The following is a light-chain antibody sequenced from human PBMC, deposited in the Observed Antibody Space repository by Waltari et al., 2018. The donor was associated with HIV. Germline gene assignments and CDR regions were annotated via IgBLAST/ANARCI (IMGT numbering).Light chain of an antibody. CDR2: EDN. J-gene: IGLJ2*01. Sequence: QPVLTQPPSVSAAPGQKVTISCSGSSSNIGNNYVSWYQQLPGTAPNLLIFEDNKRPSGIPDRFSGSKSGTSVILGITGLQTGDEADYYCGTWDSSLSAVVFGGGTKLTVL. CDR1: SSNIGNNY. V-gene: IGLV1-51*02. CDR3: GTWDSSLSAVV.